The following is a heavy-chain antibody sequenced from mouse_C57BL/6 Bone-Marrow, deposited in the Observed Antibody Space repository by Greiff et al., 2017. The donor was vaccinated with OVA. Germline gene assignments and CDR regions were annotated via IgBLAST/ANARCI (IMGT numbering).Heavy chain of an antibody. Sequence: EVKLVESGGDLVKPGGSLKLSCAASGFTFSSYGMSWVRPTPDKRLEWVATISSGGSYTYYPDSVKGRFTISRDNAKNTLYLQMSSLKSEDTAMYYCARLITTVVATGYFDYWGQGTTLTVSS. V-gene: IGHV5-6*01. J-gene: IGHJ2*01. CDR2: ISSGGSYT. CDR1: GFTFSSYG. CDR3: ARLITTVVATGYFDY. D-gene: IGHD1-1*01.